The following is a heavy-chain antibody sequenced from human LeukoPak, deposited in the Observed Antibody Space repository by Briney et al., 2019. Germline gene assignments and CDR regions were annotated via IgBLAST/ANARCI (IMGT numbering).Heavy chain of an antibody. CDR1: GYSFTGYC. CDR2: ICPETGGT. Sequence: GASVKVSCKASGYSFTGYCMHWVRQAPGQGLEWMGRICPETGGTNYALKFQGRVTMTTDTTVSTAYMELSGLKSDDTAVYYCASGLNSRSSSCWGQGTRVTVSS. J-gene: IGHJ4*02. V-gene: IGHV1-2*02. D-gene: IGHD6-13*01. CDR3: ASGLNSRSSSC.